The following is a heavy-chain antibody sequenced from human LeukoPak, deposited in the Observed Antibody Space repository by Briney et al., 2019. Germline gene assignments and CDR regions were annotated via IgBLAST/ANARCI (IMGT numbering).Heavy chain of an antibody. D-gene: IGHD2-15*01. Sequence: GGSLRLSCAASGFTFSIYWMHWVRQAPGKGLVWVSRINTDGSSTSYADSVKGRFTISRDNAKNTLYLQMNSLRAEDTALYYCARIGGGSFPHYYYYMDVWGKGTTVTVSS. CDR1: GFTFSIYW. V-gene: IGHV3-74*01. CDR2: INTDGSST. J-gene: IGHJ6*03. CDR3: ARIGGGSFPHYYYYMDV.